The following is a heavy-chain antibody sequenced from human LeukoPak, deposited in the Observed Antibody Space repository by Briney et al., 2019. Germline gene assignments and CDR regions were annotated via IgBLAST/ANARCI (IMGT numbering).Heavy chain of an antibody. CDR2: ISAYNGNT. D-gene: IGHD3-22*01. J-gene: IGHJ4*02. V-gene: IGHV1-18*01. CDR3: ARDPMYYYDSSGYLY. CDR1: GYTFTSCG. Sequence: GASVKVSCKASGYTFTSCGISWVRQAPGQGHEWMGWISAYNGNTNYAQKLQGRVTMTTDTSTSTAYMELRSLRSDDTAVYYCARDPMYYYDSSGYLYWGQGTLVTVSS.